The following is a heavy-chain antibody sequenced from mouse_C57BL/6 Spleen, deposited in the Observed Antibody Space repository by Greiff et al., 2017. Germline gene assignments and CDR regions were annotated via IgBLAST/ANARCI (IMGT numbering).Heavy chain of an antibody. CDR2: IYPGDGDT. CDR3: AKGTPYYAMDY. CDR1: GYAFSSSW. D-gene: IGHD3-3*01. Sequence: VQRVESGPELVKPGASVKISCKASGYAFSSSWMNWVKQRPGKGLEWIGRIYPGDGDTNYNGKFKGKATLTADKSSSTAYMQLSSLTSEDSAVYFCAKGTPYYAMDYWGQGTSVTVSS. V-gene: IGHV1-82*01. J-gene: IGHJ4*01.